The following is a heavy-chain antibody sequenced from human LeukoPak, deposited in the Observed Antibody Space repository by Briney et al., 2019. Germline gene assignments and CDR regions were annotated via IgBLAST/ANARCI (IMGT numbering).Heavy chain of an antibody. CDR3: ARGLRYCSGGSCYSPKYFQH. J-gene: IGHJ1*01. D-gene: IGHD2-15*01. CDR2: IYYSGST. V-gene: IGHV4-59*01. Sequence: SETLSLTCAVYGGSFSGYYWSWIRQPPGKGLEWIGYIYYSGSTNYNPSLKSRVTISVDTSKNQFSLKLSSVTAADTAVYYCARGLRYCSGGSCYSPKYFQHWGQGTLVTVSS. CDR1: GGSFSGYY.